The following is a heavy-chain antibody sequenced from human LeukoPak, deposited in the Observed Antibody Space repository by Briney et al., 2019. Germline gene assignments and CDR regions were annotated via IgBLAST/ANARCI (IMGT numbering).Heavy chain of an antibody. V-gene: IGHV4-39*01. CDR1: GGSISSSSYY. CDR2: IYYSRST. Sequence: PSETLSLTCTVSGGSISSSSYYWGWIRQPPGKGLEWIGSIYYSRSTYYNPSLKSRVTISVDTSKNQFSLKLSSVTAADTAVYYCARGFGGKYYYYWGQGTLVTVSS. D-gene: IGHD1-26*01. CDR3: ARGFGGKYYYY. J-gene: IGHJ4*02.